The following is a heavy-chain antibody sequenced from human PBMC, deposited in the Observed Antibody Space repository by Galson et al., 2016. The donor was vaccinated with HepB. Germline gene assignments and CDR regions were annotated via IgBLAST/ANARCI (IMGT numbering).Heavy chain of an antibody. J-gene: IGHJ4*02. D-gene: IGHD3-22*01. CDR3: ARVGSGYDY. Sequence: SLRLSCAASGFIISDYSMHWVRQAPGKGLEYVSAIHYHGGSTFYADSVKGRFTISRDNSKSTLYLHVGSLRPEDMAVYYCARVGSGYDYWGQGTLVTVSS. V-gene: IGHV3-64*02. CDR1: GFIISDYS. CDR2: IHYHGGST.